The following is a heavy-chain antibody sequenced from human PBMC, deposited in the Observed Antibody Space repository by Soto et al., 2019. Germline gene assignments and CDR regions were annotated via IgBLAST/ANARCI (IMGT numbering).Heavy chain of an antibody. CDR3: AKDIMGLDVTIFGVVNTFDY. J-gene: IGHJ4*02. D-gene: IGHD3-3*01. V-gene: IGHV3-23*01. CDR2: ISGSGGST. CDR1: GFTFSSYA. Sequence: EVQLLESGGGLVQPGGSLRLSCAASGFTFSSYAMSWVRQAPGKGLEWVSAISGSGGSTYYADSVKGRFTISRDNSKNTLYLQISSLRAEDTAVYYCAKDIMGLDVTIFGVVNTFDYWGQGTLVTVSS.